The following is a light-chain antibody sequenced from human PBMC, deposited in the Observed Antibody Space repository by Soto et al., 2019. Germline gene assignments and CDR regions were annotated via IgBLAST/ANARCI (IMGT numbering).Light chain of an antibody. CDR3: QQYRDLPRT. V-gene: IGKV3-20*01. CDR1: QSVRSNY. J-gene: IGKJ1*01. Sequence: EIVLTQSPGTLSLSPGERANLSCRASQSVRSNYLAWYQQKPGQAPRLLIYNSSTRATGIPDRFSGSGSGTDFTLTMRRLEPEDFALYYCQQYRDLPRTFGQGTQVEIK. CDR2: NSS.